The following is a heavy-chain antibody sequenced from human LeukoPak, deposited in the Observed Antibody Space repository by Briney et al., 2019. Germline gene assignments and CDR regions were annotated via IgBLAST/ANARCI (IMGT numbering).Heavy chain of an antibody. Sequence: TGGSLRLSCAASGFTFSSYSMNWVRQAPGKGLEWVSYISSSSSTIYYADSVKGRFTISRDNAKNSLYLQMNSLRAEDTAVYYCAREDGSGSYDYWGQGTLVTVSS. CDR3: AREDGSGSYDY. CDR2: ISSSSSTI. CDR1: GFTFSSYS. V-gene: IGHV3-48*04. D-gene: IGHD3-10*01. J-gene: IGHJ4*02.